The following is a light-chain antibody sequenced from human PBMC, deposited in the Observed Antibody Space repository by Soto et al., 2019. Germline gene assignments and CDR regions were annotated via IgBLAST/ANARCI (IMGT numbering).Light chain of an antibody. J-gene: IGLJ2*01. Sequence: QSVLTQPPSVSGAPGQRVTISCTGSSSNIGAGYDVHWYQQLPGTAPKLLIYDNSNRPSGVPDRFSGSKSGTSASLAITGLQAADEADYYCQSYDSGLSGYVVFDGGTKVTVL. CDR3: QSYDSGLSGYVV. V-gene: IGLV1-40*01. CDR1: SSNIGAGYD. CDR2: DNS.